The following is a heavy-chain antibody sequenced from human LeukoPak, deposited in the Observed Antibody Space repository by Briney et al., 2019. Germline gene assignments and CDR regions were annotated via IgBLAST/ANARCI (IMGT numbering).Heavy chain of an antibody. Sequence: GGSLRLSCAASGFTFSTYSMNWVRQAPGKGLEWVSSIDWSSYYADSVKGRFTISRDNAENSLSLQMNSLRPEDTAVYYCVREGGYCYGYTCRYFDHWGQGTLVTVSS. J-gene: IGHJ4*02. D-gene: IGHD3-16*01. V-gene: IGHV3-21*01. CDR1: GFTFSTYS. CDR2: IDWSS. CDR3: VREGGYCYGYTCRYFDH.